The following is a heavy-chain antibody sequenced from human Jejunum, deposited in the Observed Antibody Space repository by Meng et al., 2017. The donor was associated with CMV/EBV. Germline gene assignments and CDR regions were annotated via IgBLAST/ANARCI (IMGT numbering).Heavy chain of an antibody. CDR2: IYYSGST. J-gene: IGHJ2*01. D-gene: IGHD7-27*01. V-gene: IGHV4-39*01. Sequence: QLQLQGSGPGLVKPSAPLSLTCTGSGGSISSSSYYWGWIRQPPGKGLEWIGSIYYSGSTYYNPSLKSRVTISVDTSKNQFSLKLSSVTAADTAVYYCASPLGILGIVDLWGRGTLVTVSS. CDR3: ASPLGILGIVDL. CDR1: GGSISSSSYY.